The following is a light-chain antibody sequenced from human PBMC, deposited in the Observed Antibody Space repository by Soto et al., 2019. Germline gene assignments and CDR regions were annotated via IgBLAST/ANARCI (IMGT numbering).Light chain of an antibody. CDR1: QSGLYSSRDKNY. CDR3: HQSYSTPWR. CDR2: WAS. Sequence: DIVMTQSPDSLAVSLGERATINCKPSQSGLYSSRDKNYFAWYQQKPGQPPKLLIYWASTRDSGVPDRFSGSWSGTDFTLATISLQAEDVAYYYCHQSYSTPWRFSLGIKVEIK. J-gene: IGKJ1*01. V-gene: IGKV4-1*01.